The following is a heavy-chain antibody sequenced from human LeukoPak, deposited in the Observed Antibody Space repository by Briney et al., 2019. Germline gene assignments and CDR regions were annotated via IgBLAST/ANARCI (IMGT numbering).Heavy chain of an antibody. D-gene: IGHD6-13*01. Sequence: GGSLRLSCAASGFTFSSYSMNWVRQAPGKGLEWVSSISSSSSYIYYADSVKGRFTISRDNAKNSLYLQMNSLRAEDTAVYYCAREGAAAGSGYYFDYWGQGTLVAVSS. CDR1: GFTFSSYS. V-gene: IGHV3-21*01. CDR3: AREGAAAGSGYYFDY. J-gene: IGHJ4*02. CDR2: ISSSSSYI.